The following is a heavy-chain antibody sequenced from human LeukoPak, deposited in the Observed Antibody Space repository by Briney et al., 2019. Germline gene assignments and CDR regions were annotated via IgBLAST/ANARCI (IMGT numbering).Heavy chain of an antibody. CDR1: GDSVSSNSAA. D-gene: IGHD2-2*01. CDR2: TDYRSKWYN. Sequence: SQTLSLTCAISGDSVSSNSAAWNWIRQSQSRGLEWLGRTDYRSKWYNDYAVSVKSRITMNPDTSKNQFSLQLNSVTPEDTAVYYCARIGYCSSTRCYYEYYFDYWGQGTLVTVSS. J-gene: IGHJ4*02. CDR3: ARIGYCSSTRCYYEYYFDY. V-gene: IGHV6-1*01.